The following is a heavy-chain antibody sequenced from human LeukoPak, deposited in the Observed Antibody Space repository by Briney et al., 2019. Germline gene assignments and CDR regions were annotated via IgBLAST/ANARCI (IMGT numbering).Heavy chain of an antibody. J-gene: IGHJ4*02. V-gene: IGHV1-8*01. CDR1: GYTFTSYD. D-gene: IGHD3-22*01. CDR3: ERGPYDSSGYRFDS. CDR2: MNPNSGNT. Sequence: ASVKVSCKASGYTFTSYDINWVRQATGQGLEWMGWMNPNSGNTGYAQKLQGRVTLTRNNSINTAYMELSSLRSEDTAVYYCERGPYDSSGYRFDSWGQGTLVTVSS.